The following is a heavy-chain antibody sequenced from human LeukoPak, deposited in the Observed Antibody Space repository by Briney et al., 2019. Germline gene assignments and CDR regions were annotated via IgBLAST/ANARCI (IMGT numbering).Heavy chain of an antibody. CDR1: GGSFSGYY. V-gene: IGHV4-34*01. CDR2: INHSGST. Sequence: SETLSLTCAVYGGSFSGYYWSWIRQPPGKGLEWIGEINHSGSTNYNPSLKSRVTISVDTSKNQFSLKLSSVTAAATAVYYCARRTWFGRGPNWFDTWGQGTLVTVSS. D-gene: IGHD3-10*01. J-gene: IGHJ5*02. CDR3: ARRTWFGRGPNWFDT.